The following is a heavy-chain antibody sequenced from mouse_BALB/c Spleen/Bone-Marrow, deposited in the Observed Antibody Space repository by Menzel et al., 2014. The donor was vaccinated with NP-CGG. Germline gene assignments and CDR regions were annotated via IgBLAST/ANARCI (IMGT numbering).Heavy chain of an antibody. CDR2: IDPANGDI. D-gene: IGHD2-1*01. CDR3: ARGGNYGWFAY. J-gene: IGHJ3*01. CDR1: GFNIKDTY. Sequence: EVQLQQSGAELVKPGASVKLSCTASGFNIKDTYMHWVKQRPEQGLEWIGRIDPANGDIIYDPKSQGKAIITADTSSNTAYLQLSSLTSEDTAVYYCARGGNYGWFAYWGQGTLVTVSA. V-gene: IGHV14-3*02.